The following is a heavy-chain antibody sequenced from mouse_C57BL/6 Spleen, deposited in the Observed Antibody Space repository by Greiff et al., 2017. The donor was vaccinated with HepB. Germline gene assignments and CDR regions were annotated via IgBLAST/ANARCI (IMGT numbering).Heavy chain of an antibody. CDR2: INPNNGGT. D-gene: IGHD1-1*01. J-gene: IGHJ1*03. V-gene: IGHV1-26*01. CDR3: ARSENYGSSSWYFDV. Sequence: EVQLQQSGPELVKPGASVKISCKASGYTFTDYYMNWVKQSHGKSLEWIGDINPNNGGTSYNQKFKGKATLTVDKSSSTAYMELRSLTSEDSAVYYCARSENYGSSSWYFDVWGTGTTVTVSS. CDR1: GYTFTDYY.